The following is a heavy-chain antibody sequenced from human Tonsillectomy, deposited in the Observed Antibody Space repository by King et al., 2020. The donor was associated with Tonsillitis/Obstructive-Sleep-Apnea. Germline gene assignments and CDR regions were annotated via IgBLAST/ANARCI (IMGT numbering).Heavy chain of an antibody. CDR3: ASSQEWLDAFDI. D-gene: IGHD3-3*01. CDR2: ISYDGSNK. V-gene: IGHV3-30*04. CDR1: GFTFSSYA. J-gene: IGHJ3*02. Sequence: VQLVQSGGGVVQPGRSLRLSCAASGFTFSSYAMHWVRQAPGKGLEWVAVISYDGSNKYYADSVKGRFTISRDNSKNTLYVQMNSLRPEDTAVYYCASSQEWLDAFDIWGQGTMVTVSS.